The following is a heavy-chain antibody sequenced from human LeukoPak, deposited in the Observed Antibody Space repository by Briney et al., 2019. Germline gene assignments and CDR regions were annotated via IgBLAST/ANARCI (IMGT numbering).Heavy chain of an antibody. Sequence: GASVKVSCKASGGTFSSYAISWVRQAPGQGLEWMGRIIPILGIANYAQKLQGRVTITADKSTSTAYMELSSLRSEDTAVYYCAAWDCSSTSCQYYYYYYGMDVWGQGTTVTVSS. CDR2: IIPILGIA. CDR3: AAWDCSSTSCQYYYYYYGMDV. D-gene: IGHD2-2*01. J-gene: IGHJ6*02. CDR1: GGTFSSYA. V-gene: IGHV1-69*04.